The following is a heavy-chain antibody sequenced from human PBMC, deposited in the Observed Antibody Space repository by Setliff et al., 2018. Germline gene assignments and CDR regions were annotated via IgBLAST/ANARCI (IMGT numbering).Heavy chain of an antibody. V-gene: IGHV4-30-4*08. Sequence: SETLSLTCTVSGGSISSGDYYWSWIRQPPGKGLEWIGYIYSSGSTYYNPSLKSRVSISVDTSTNQFSLKLSSVTAADTAVYYCATYSLAHYDSSGYYDYWGQGTLVTVSS. CDR1: GGSISSGDYY. J-gene: IGHJ4*02. CDR2: IYSSGST. D-gene: IGHD3-22*01. CDR3: ATYSLAHYDSSGYYDY.